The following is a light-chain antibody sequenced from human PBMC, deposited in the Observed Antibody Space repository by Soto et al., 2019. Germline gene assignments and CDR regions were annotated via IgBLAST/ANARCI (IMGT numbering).Light chain of an antibody. CDR1: SSDVGSYNS. V-gene: IGLV2-14*01. Sequence: QSALTQPASVSGSPGQSITISCTGTSSDVGSYNSVSWHQQHPGQAPKLMIYDVTNRASGIPDRFSASESGNTASLTISGLQAGDEADYYCSSYTSSSTYVFGTGTKLTVL. CDR2: DVT. J-gene: IGLJ1*01. CDR3: SSYTSSSTYV.